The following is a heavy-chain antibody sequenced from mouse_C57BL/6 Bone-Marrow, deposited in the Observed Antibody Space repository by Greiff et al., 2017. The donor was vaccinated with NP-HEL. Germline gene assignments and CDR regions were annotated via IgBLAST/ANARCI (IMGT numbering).Heavy chain of an antibody. CDR1: GYTFTSYW. CDR3: ARSELLSWFAY. CDR2: IDPSDSET. J-gene: IGHJ3*01. Sequence: QLQQPGAELVRPGSSVKLSCKASGYTFTSYWMHWVKQRPIQGLEWIGNIDPSDSETHYNQKFKDKATLTVDKSSSTAYMQLSSLTSEDSAVYYCARSELLSWFAYWGQGTLVTVSA. D-gene: IGHD2-1*01. V-gene: IGHV1-52*01.